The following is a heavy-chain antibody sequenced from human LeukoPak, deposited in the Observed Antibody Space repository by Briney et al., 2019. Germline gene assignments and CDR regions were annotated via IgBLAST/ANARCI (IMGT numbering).Heavy chain of an antibody. Sequence: VASVKLSCKASGGTFSSYTISWVRQAPGQGLEWMGRIIPILGIANYAQKFQGRVTITADKSTSTAYMELSSLRSEDTAVYYCARAEAITIFLDLGHWGQGTLVTVSS. V-gene: IGHV1-69*02. J-gene: IGHJ4*02. CDR3: ARAEAITIFLDLGH. D-gene: IGHD3-3*01. CDR1: GGTFSSYT. CDR2: IIPILGIA.